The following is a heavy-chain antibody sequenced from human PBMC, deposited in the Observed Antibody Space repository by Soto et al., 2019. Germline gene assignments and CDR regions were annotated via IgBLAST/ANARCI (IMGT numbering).Heavy chain of an antibody. CDR2: IRSKLNSYAT. CDR3: TSQLGELPFPRAFHI. D-gene: IGHD3-16*02. Sequence: GGSLRLSCAASGFIFSGSAMHWVRQASGKGLEWVGRIRSKLNSYATVYAASVKGRFTISRDDSKNTAYLQMNSLKTEDTAVYYCTSQLGELPFPRAFHIWGQGTMVTVAS. V-gene: IGHV3-73*01. CDR1: GFIFSGSA. J-gene: IGHJ3*02.